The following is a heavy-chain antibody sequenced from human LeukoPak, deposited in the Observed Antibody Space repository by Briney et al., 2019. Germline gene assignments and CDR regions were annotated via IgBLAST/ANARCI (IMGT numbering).Heavy chain of an antibody. J-gene: IGHJ2*01. CDR3: ARGPVDRVATITWYFDL. V-gene: IGHV3-11*06. CDR1: GFTFSDYY. CDR2: ITSSSSYT. D-gene: IGHD5-12*01. Sequence: SGGSLRLSCAASGFTFSDYYMSWIRQAPGKGLEWVSYITSSSSYTNYAESVKGRFTISRDNAKTSLYLQMNSLRAEDTAVYYCARGPVDRVATITWYFDLWGRGTLATVSS.